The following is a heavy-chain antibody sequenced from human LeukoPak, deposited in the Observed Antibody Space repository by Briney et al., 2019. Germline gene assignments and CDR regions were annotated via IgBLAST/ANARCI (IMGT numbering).Heavy chain of an antibody. J-gene: IGHJ6*02. V-gene: IGHV1-46*01. CDR3: ARGGRITIFGVVKSRGDGMDV. D-gene: IGHD3-3*01. CDR2: INPSGGST. Sequence: ASVKVSCKACGYTFTSYYMHWVRQVPGQGLEWMGIINPSGGSTSYAQKFQGRVTMTRDTSTSTVYMELSSLRSEDTAVYYCARGGRITIFGVVKSRGDGMDVWGQGTTVTVYS. CDR1: GYTFTSYY.